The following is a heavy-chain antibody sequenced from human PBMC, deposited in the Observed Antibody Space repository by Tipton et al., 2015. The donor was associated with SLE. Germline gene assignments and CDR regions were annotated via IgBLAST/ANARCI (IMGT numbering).Heavy chain of an antibody. D-gene: IGHD6-19*01. CDR2: INPSGGST. Sequence: QLVQSGAEVKKPGASVKVSCKASGYTFTSYYMHWVRQAPGQGLEWMGIINPSGGSTSYAQKFQGRVTITRNTSISTAYMELSSLRSEDTAVYYCARGQGAGLNSGCLDYWGQGTLVTVSS. J-gene: IGHJ4*02. V-gene: IGHV1-46*01. CDR1: GYTFTSYY. CDR3: ARGQGAGLNSGCLDY.